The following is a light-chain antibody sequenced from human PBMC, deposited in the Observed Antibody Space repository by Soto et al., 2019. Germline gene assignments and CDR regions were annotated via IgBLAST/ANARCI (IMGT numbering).Light chain of an antibody. CDR2: EVT. Sequence: QSVLTQPASVSGSPGQSITISCTGTSSDVGRYNLVSWYQQHPGKAPKLIIYEVTKRPSGVSNRFSGSKSSNAASLTVSGLQAEDEADYYCCSYAGSSTFPVLFGGGTKLTVL. CDR3: CSYAGSSTFPVL. V-gene: IGLV2-23*02. CDR1: SSDVGRYNL. J-gene: IGLJ2*01.